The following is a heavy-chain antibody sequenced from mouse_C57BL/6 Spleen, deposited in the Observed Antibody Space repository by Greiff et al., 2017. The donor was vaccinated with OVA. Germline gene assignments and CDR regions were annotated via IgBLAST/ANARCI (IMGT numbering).Heavy chain of an antibody. CDR2: ISYDGSN. CDR3: ARDRITYGSSY. Sequence: ESGPGLVKPSQSLSLTCSVTGYSITSGYYWNWIRQFPGNKLEWMGYISYDGSNNYNPSLKNRISITRDTSKNQFFLKLNSVTTEDTATYDCARDRITYGSSYWGQGTSVTVSS. J-gene: IGHJ4*01. D-gene: IGHD1-1*01. V-gene: IGHV3-6*01. CDR1: GYSITSGYY.